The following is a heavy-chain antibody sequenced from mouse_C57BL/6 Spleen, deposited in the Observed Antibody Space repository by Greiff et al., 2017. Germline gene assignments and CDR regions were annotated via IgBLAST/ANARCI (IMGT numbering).Heavy chain of an antibody. CDR3: ASVYYYGDYFDY. Sequence: QVQLQQPGAELVMPGASVKLSCKASGYTFTSYWMHWVKQRPGQGLEWIGEIDPSDSYTNYNQKFKGKSTLTVDKSSSTAYMQLSSLTSEDSAVYYCASVYYYGDYFDYWGQGTTLTVSS. D-gene: IGHD1-1*01. CDR2: IDPSDSYT. CDR1: GYTFTSYW. V-gene: IGHV1-69*01. J-gene: IGHJ2*01.